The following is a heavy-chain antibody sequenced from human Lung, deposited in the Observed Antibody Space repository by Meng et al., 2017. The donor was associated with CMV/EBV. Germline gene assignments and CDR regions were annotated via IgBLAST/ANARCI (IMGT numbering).Heavy chain of an antibody. D-gene: IGHD6-13*01. CDR1: GFTVSSNY. J-gene: IGHJ5*02. CDR2: IYSGGST. V-gene: IGHV3-66*02. Sequence: ESXKISXAASGFTVSSNYMSWVRQAPGKGLEWVSVIYSGGSTYYADSVKGRFTISRDNSKNTLYLQMNSLRAEDTAVYYCARAMTLALAGVPSEFDPWGQGTLVTVSS. CDR3: ARAMTLALAGVPSEFDP.